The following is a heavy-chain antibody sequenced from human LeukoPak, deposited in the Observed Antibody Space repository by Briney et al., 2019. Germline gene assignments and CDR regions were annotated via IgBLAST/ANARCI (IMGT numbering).Heavy chain of an antibody. Sequence: GGSLRLSCAASGFTFSNHWMHCVRQAPGKGLVSVSRIHTDASMTTYAASVKGRFTISRDNAKNTLSLQMNSLGAEDTAVYYCVRGTTAWNGMDVWGQGTTVTVSS. J-gene: IGHJ6*02. D-gene: IGHD2-2*01. V-gene: IGHV3-74*01. CDR2: IHTDASMT. CDR3: VRGTTAWNGMDV. CDR1: GFTFSNHW.